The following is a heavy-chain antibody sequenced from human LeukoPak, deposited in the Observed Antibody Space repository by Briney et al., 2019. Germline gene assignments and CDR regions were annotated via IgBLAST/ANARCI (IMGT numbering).Heavy chain of an antibody. CDR3: ARDTRGPFEY. CDR1: GFTFSSYA. J-gene: IGHJ4*02. Sequence: PGGSLRLSCAASGFTFSSYAMSWVRQAPGKGLEWVANVRQDGSDKYYVDSVEGRFTISRDNGKNSLFLQMNSLRAEDTAVYYCARDTRGPFEYWGQGTLVTVSS. CDR2: VRQDGSDK. V-gene: IGHV3-7*01. D-gene: IGHD3-10*01.